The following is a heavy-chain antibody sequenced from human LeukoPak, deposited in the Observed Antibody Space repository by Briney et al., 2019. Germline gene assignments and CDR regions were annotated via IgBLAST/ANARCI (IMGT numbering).Heavy chain of an antibody. CDR2: ISYDGNNK. CDR3: ARGPDMTTVTIAARGFDY. D-gene: IGHD4-4*01. CDR1: GFTFSSYA. Sequence: GSLRLSCAASGFTFSSYAMRWVRQAPGKGLEWVAVISYDGNNKYYADSVKGRFTISRDNSKNTLYLQMNSLRAEDTAVYYCARGPDMTTVTIAARGFDYWGQGTLVTVSS. J-gene: IGHJ4*02. V-gene: IGHV3-30-3*01.